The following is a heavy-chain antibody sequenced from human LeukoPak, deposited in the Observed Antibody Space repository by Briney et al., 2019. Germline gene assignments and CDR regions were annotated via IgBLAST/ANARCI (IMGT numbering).Heavy chain of an antibody. CDR2: IYSDGRT. J-gene: IGHJ6*02. V-gene: IGHV3-53*05. D-gene: IGHD3-22*01. CDR1: GGFIVSSNY. Sequence: GGSLRLSCAASGGFIVSSNYMSWVRQAPGKGLEWISVIYSDGRTYYADSVKGRFTISRDSSKNTLYLQMNSLRPEDTAVYYCAKDKPLPYYYYSTGCMDVWGQGTTVTVS. CDR3: AKDKPLPYYYYSTGCMDV.